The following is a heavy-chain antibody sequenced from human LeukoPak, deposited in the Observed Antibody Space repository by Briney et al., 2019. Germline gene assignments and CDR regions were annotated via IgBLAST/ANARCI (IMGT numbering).Heavy chain of an antibody. Sequence: ASVTVSCKASGGTFSNYGIIWVRQAPGQGLEWMGGITPIFGKANYAQKFQGRVTITADESTSTAYMELSSLRSEDTAVYYCARSRRVRYCSNISCYAGFFEYWGQGTLVTVSS. CDR3: ARSRRVRYCSNISCYAGFFEY. D-gene: IGHD2-2*01. V-gene: IGHV1-69*01. CDR1: GGTFSNYG. CDR2: ITPIFGKA. J-gene: IGHJ4*02.